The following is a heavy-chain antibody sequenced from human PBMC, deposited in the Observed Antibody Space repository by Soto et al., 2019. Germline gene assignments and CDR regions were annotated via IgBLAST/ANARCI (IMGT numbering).Heavy chain of an antibody. V-gene: IGHV3-53*01. J-gene: IGHJ6*02. CDR1: GFTVSSNY. Sequence: AGGSLRLSCAASGFTVSSNYMSWVRQAPGKGLEWVSVIYSGGSTYYADSVKGRFTISRDNSKNTLYLQMNSLRAEDTAVYYCARENGEQLVSRNYYYGMDVWGQGTTVTVSS. CDR2: IYSGGST. CDR3: ARENGEQLVSRNYYYGMDV. D-gene: IGHD6-6*01.